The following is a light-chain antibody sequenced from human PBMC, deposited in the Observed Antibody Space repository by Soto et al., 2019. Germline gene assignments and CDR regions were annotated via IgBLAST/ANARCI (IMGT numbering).Light chain of an antibody. J-gene: IGKJ5*01. CDR2: GAS. CDR1: PSVSST. Sequence: EIVMTQSPATLSVSPGARATLSCRASPSVSSTLARYQQKPGQAPRLLIYGASTRATGIPSRFSGSGSGTEFALTISSPQSEDFAVYYGQQYNNWPLTFGQGTLLEIK. V-gene: IGKV3-15*01. CDR3: QQYNNWPLT.